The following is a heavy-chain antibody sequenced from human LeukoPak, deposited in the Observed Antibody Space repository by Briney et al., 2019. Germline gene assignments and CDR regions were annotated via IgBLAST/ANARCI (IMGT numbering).Heavy chain of an antibody. J-gene: IGHJ4*02. D-gene: IGHD3-10*01. CDR3: ARGRAGFVYFDY. V-gene: IGHV1-8*02. CDR2: MNPNSGNT. Sequence: GASVKVSCKASGYTFTSYGISWVRQATGQGLEWMGWMNPNSGNTGYAQKFQGRVTMTRNTSISTAYMELSSLRSEDTAVYYCARGRAGFVYFDYWGQGTLVTVSS. CDR1: GYTFTSYG.